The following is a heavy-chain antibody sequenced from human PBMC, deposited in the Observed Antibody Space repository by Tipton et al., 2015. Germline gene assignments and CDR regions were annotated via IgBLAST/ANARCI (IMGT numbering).Heavy chain of an antibody. CDR2: ISGHNGNT. CDR1: GYSFTGYG. J-gene: IGHJ4*02. CDR3: SRNDYGDYHFDY. Sequence: QVQLVQSGGEVKKPGASVKVSCKASGYSFTGYGISWVRLVPRQGLEWMGWISGHNGNTDYAQKFQGRVTLTRDTSTTTAYMELRSLTSDDTAVYYCSRNDYGDYHFDYWGQGTLVTVSS. D-gene: IGHD4-17*01. V-gene: IGHV1-18*01.